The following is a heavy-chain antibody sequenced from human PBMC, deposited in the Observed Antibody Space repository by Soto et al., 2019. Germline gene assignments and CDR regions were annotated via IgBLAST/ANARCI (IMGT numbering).Heavy chain of an antibody. V-gene: IGHV1-2*04. CDR2: INPNSGGT. J-gene: IGHJ4*02. CDR1: GYTFTGYY. D-gene: IGHD3-22*01. CDR3: ARGPYYYDSSGYYTY. Sequence: ASLKVSCKASGYTFTGYYMHWVRQAPGQGLEWMGWINPNSGGTNYAQKFQGWVTMTRDTSISTAYMELSRLRSDDTAVYYCARGPYYYDSSGYYTYWGQGTLVTVSS.